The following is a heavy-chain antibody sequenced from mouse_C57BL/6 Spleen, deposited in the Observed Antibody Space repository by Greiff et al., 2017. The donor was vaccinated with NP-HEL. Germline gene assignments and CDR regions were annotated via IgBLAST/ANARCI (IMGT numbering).Heavy chain of an antibody. CDR1: GYTFTDYY. Sequence: VQLQQSGPELVKPGASVKISCKASGYTFTDYYMNWVKQSHGKSLEWIGDINPNNGGTSYNQKLKGKATLTVDKSSSTAYMELRSLTSEDSAVYYCARDYGSRYWYFDVWGTGTTVTVSS. CDR2: INPNNGGT. CDR3: ARDYGSRYWYFDV. V-gene: IGHV1-26*01. D-gene: IGHD1-1*01. J-gene: IGHJ1*03.